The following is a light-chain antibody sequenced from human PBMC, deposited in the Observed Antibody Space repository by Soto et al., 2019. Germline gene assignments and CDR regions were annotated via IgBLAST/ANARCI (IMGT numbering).Light chain of an antibody. CDR2: DND. CDR3: GTWDTSLTAAGV. CDR1: SSNIGNNY. V-gene: IGLV1-51*01. Sequence: QSVLTQPPSVSAAPGQKVTISCSGSSSNIGNNYVSWYQQLPGTAPKLIIYDNDKRPSGIPDRFSGSKSGTSATLGITGLQTGDEADYYCGTWDTSLTAAGVFGGGTKVTVL. J-gene: IGLJ2*01.